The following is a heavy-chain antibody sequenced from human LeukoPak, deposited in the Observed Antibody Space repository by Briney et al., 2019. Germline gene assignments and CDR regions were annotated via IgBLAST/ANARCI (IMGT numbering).Heavy chain of an antibody. CDR2: IHIYRGNT. CDR3: ARHVGIRVADSFDP. Sequence: ASVKVSCKASGYSSTNYGISWVRQAPGQGLEWMGWIHIYRGNTNYAQKFQGRVTMTTDTSTSTVYMEVRGLRSDDTAMYYCARHVGIRVADSFDPWGQGTLVTVSS. V-gene: IGHV1-18*04. J-gene: IGHJ5*02. CDR1: GYSSTNYG. D-gene: IGHD2-15*01.